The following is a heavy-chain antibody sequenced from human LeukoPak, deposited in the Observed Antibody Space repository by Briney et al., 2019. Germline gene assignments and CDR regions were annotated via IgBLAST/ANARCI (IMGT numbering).Heavy chain of an antibody. J-gene: IGHJ4*02. CDR1: GFTFSSYS. D-gene: IGHD6-13*01. CDR2: ISSSSSYI. CDR3: ARQLAAAPFDY. Sequence: GGSLRLSCAASGFTFSSYSMNWVRQAPGKGLEWVSSISSSSSYIYYADSVKGRFTISRDNAKNSLFLQMNSLRAEDTAVYCCARQLAAAPFDYWGQGTLVTVSS. V-gene: IGHV3-21*01.